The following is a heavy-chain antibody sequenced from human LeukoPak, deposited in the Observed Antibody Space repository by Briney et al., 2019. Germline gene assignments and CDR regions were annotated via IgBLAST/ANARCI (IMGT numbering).Heavy chain of an antibody. CDR2: ISGSGGST. J-gene: IGHJ4*02. CDR1: GFTFSSYA. CDR3: ARGSAAPATHDY. D-gene: IGHD2-15*01. Sequence: PGGSLRLSCAASGFTFSSYAMSWVRQAPGKGLEWVSAISGSGGSTYYADSVKGRFTISRDNSKNTLYLQMNSLRAEGTAVYYCARGSAAPATHDYWGQGTLVTVSS. V-gene: IGHV3-23*01.